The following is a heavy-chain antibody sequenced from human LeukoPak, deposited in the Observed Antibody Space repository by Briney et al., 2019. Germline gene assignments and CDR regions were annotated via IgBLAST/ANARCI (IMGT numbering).Heavy chain of an antibody. CDR2: IIPIFGTA. CDR3: ARHEPEEWSFDY. CDR1: GGAFSSYA. D-gene: IGHD3-3*01. J-gene: IGHJ4*02. V-gene: IGHV1-69*13. Sequence: SVKVSCKASGGAFSSYAISWVRQAPGQGLEWMGGIIPIFGTANYAQKFQGRVTITADESTSTAYMELSSLRSEDTAVYYCARHEPEEWSFDYWGQGTLVTVSS.